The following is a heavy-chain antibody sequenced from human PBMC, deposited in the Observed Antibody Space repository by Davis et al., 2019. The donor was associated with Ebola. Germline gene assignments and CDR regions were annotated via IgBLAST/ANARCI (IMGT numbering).Heavy chain of an antibody. CDR1: GFTFNNFA. D-gene: IGHD2-21*01. V-gene: IGHV3-30*04. J-gene: IGHJ4*02. CDR2: VAYNGINK. CDR3: ARAGRPYCGGDCSIDY. Sequence: PAGSLRLSCAASGFTFNNFAMYWVRQPPGKGLEWVTIVAYNGINKYYADSVKGRFTISRDNSKNMLSLEMNSLRPEDTALYYCARAGRPYCGGDCSIDYWGQGTQVTVSS.